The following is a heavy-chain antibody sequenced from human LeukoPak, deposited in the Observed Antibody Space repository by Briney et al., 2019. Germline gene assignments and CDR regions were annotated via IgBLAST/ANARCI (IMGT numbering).Heavy chain of an antibody. D-gene: IGHD3-22*01. CDR2: ISAYNGNT. Sequence: ASVKVSCKASGYTFTSYGISWVRQAPGQGLEWMGWISAYNGNTNYAQKLQGRVTITADKSTSTAYMELSSLRSEDTAVYYCASTSSGYYYRDYWGQGTLVTVSS. CDR1: GYTFTSYG. J-gene: IGHJ4*02. CDR3: ASTSSGYYYRDY. V-gene: IGHV1-18*01.